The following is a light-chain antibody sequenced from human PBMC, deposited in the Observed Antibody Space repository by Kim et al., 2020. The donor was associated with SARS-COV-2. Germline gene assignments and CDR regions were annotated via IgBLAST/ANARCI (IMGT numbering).Light chain of an antibody. CDR1: SGSIASNY. Sequence: GKTATISCTRSSGSIASNYVQWYQQRPGSAPTTVIYEDNQRPSGVPDRFSGSIDSSSNSASLTISGLKTEDEADYYCQSYDSSSWVFGGGTQLTVL. CDR3: QSYDSSSWV. V-gene: IGLV6-57*03. CDR2: EDN. J-gene: IGLJ3*02.